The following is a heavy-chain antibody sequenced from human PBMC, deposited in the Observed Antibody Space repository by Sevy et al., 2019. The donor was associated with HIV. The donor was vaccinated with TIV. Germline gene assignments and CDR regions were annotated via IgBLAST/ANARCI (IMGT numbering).Heavy chain of an antibody. CDR3: VRDHHLRGRHWFDS. Sequence: SETLSLTCTASGGSLISPTFYWGWVRQPPGERLEWIAAMHYGGNTYYNPSLKGQVAMSVDTSKNQFSLNLTSVTAADAAVYHCVRDHHLRGRHWFDSWGQGALVTVSS. V-gene: IGHV4-39*02. J-gene: IGHJ5*01. D-gene: IGHD3-16*01. CDR1: GGSLISPTFY. CDR2: MHYGGNT.